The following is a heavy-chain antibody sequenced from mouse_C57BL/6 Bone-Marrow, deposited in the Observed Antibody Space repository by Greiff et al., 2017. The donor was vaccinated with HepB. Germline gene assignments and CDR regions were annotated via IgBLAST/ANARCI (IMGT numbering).Heavy chain of an antibody. J-gene: IGHJ2*01. CDR2: ISYDGSN. Sequence: ESGPGLVKPSQSLSLTCSVTGYSITSGYYWNWIRQFPGNKLEWMGYISYDGSNNYNPSLKNRISITRDTSKNQFFLKLNSVTTEDTATYYCARDNGSSPLDYWGQGTTLTVSS. CDR3: ARDNGSSPLDY. D-gene: IGHD1-1*01. V-gene: IGHV3-6*01. CDR1: GYSITSGYY.